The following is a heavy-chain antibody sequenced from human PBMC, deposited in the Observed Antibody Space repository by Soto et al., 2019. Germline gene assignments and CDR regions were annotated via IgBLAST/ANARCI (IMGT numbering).Heavy chain of an antibody. CDR1: GFTFSSYG. CDR3: ARDRYSYGTDYYFDY. Sequence: GGSLRLSCAASGFTFSSYGMHWVRQAPGKGLEWVAVIWYDGSNKYYADSVKGRFTISRDNSKNTLYLQMNSLRAEDTAVYYCARDRYSYGTDYYFDYWGQGTLVTVSS. V-gene: IGHV3-33*01. J-gene: IGHJ4*02. D-gene: IGHD5-18*01. CDR2: IWYDGSNK.